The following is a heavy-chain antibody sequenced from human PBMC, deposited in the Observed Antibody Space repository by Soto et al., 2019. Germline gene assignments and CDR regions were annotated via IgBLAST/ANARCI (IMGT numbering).Heavy chain of an antibody. D-gene: IGHD6-13*01. CDR3: AKDAYSSSWYWYYYYYGMDV. J-gene: IGHJ6*02. CDR2: ISGSGGSI. CDR1: GFTFSSYA. Sequence: PGGSLRFSCAASGFTFSSYAMSWVRQAPGKGLEWVSAISGSGGSIYYADSVKGRFTISRDNSKNTLYLQMNSLRAEDTAVYYCAKDAYSSSWYWYYYYYGMDVWGQGTTVTVSS. V-gene: IGHV3-23*01.